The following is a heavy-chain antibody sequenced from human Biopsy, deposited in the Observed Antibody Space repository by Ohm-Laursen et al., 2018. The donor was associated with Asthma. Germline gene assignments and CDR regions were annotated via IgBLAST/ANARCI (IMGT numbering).Heavy chain of an antibody. V-gene: IGHV4-39*02. D-gene: IGHD6-6*01. CDR3: ARAVSSSSYWYFDL. Sequence: GTLSLTCIVSGDAMGTSGSYWGWIRQSPGKRLEWIGSIYYSGRTYYNPSLESRVTISADTSKNHFSLKVTSVTAADTAVYYCARAVSSSSYWYFDLWGRGDLVTVSS. CDR1: GDAMGTSGSY. J-gene: IGHJ2*01. CDR2: IYYSGRT.